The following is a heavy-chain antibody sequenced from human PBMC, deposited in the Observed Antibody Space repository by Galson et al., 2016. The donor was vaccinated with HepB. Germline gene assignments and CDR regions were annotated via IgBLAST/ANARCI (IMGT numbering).Heavy chain of an antibody. Sequence: SLRLSCAGSGFTFDDYGMNWVRQAPGKGLEWVSGINWNGASRDYADSVKGRFTILRDNAKNSLYLQMNGLRVEDTAFYYCARGDSGTGLDYWGQGTLVTVSS. CDR2: INWNGASR. CDR1: GFTFDDYG. J-gene: IGHJ4*02. V-gene: IGHV3-20*04. CDR3: ARGDSGTGLDY. D-gene: IGHD1-26*01.